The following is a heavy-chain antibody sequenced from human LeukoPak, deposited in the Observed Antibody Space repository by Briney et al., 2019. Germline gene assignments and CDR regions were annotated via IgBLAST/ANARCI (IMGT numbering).Heavy chain of an antibody. J-gene: IGHJ4*02. CDR1: GGTFSSYA. Sequence: SVKVSCKASGGTFSSYAIRWVRQAPGQGLEWMGRIIPILGIANYAQKFQGRVTITADKSTSTAYMELSSLRSEDTAVYYCAHDSYGSGSFYYFDYWGQGTLVTVSS. CDR3: AHDSYGSGSFYYFDY. CDR2: IIPILGIA. V-gene: IGHV1-69*04. D-gene: IGHD3-10*01.